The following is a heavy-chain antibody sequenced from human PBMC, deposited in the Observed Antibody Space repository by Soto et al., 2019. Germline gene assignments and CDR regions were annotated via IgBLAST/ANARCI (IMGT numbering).Heavy chain of an antibody. Sequence: QVQLVQSGAEVKKPGASVKVSCKASGYTFTSYGISWVRQAPGQGLEWMGWISAYNGNTNYAQKLQGRVTMTTDTSTRTAYMELRSMTSDDTAVYYCARHTTDRAEAYWGQGTLVTVSS. CDR3: ARHTTDRAEAY. CDR2: ISAYNGNT. J-gene: IGHJ4*02. CDR1: GYTFTSYG. D-gene: IGHD4-17*01. V-gene: IGHV1-18*01.